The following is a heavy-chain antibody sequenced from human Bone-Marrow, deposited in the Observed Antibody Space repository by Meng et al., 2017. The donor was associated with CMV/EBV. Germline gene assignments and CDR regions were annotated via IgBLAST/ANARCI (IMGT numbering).Heavy chain of an antibody. CDR1: GFTFSSYS. J-gene: IGHJ4*02. CDR2: ISSSSSYI. CDR3: ARSLELDLFDY. Sequence: GESLKISCAASGFTFSSYSMNWVRQAPGKGLEWVSSISSSSSYIYYADSVKGRFTISRDNAKNSLYLQMNSLRAEDTAVYYCARSLELDLFDYWGQGTLVTVSS. D-gene: IGHD1-7*01. V-gene: IGHV3-21*04.